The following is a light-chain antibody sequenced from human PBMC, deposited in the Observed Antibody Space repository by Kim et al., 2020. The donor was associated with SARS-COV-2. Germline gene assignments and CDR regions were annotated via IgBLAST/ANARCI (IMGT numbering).Light chain of an antibody. V-gene: IGKV1-6*01. Sequence: AIQVTQSPSSLSASVGDTVTITCRASQDIGSELGWYLQKPGKAPERLIRGASTVQSGVPSRFSGSGFGTDFTLTIISLQPEDFATYFCLQDYNYPLTFGQGTRLEIK. CDR2: GAS. CDR3: LQDYNYPLT. J-gene: IGKJ5*01. CDR1: QDIGSE.